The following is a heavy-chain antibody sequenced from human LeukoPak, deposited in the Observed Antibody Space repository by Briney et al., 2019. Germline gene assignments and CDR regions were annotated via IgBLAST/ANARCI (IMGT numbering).Heavy chain of an antibody. D-gene: IGHD1-14*01. J-gene: IGHJ4*02. CDR3: ARGGVRRGYYDY. CDR2: IKQDGSEK. CDR1: GFTFSSYW. Sequence: GGSLRLSCAASGFTFSSYWMSWVRQAPGKGLEWVANIKQDGSEKYYVDSVRGRFTISRDNAKNSLYLQMNSLRTEDTAIYYCARGGVRRGYYDYWGQGTLVTVSS. V-gene: IGHV3-7*01.